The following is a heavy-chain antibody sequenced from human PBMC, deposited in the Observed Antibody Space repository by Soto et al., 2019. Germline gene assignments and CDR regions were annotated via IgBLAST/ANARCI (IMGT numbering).Heavy chain of an antibody. CDR2: INWKSDI. CDR3: AISQDRGGRTTFIY. J-gene: IGHJ4*02. V-gene: IGHV3-9*01. Sequence: GGSLRLSCAVSGFTFDDNAMHWVRQAPEKGLEWVSGINWKSDIGYADSVKGRFTISRDNAQNSLYLQMNSLRAEDTALYYCAISQDRGGRTTFIYWGQGTQVTVSS. D-gene: IGHD3-16*01. CDR1: GFTFDDNA.